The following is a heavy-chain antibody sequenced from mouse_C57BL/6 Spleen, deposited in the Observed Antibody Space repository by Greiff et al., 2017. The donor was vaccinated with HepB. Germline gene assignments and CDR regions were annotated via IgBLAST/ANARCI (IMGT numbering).Heavy chain of an antibody. CDR1: GFTFSSYG. J-gene: IGHJ1*03. CDR2: ISSGGSYT. V-gene: IGHV5-6*01. CDR3: ARPWGADWYFDV. Sequence: EVKVVESGGDLVKPGGSLKLSCAASGFTFSSYGMSWVRQTPDKRLEWVATISSGGSYTYYPDSVKGRFTISRDNAENTLYLQMSSLKSEDTAMYYCARPWGADWYFDVWGTGTMVTVSS.